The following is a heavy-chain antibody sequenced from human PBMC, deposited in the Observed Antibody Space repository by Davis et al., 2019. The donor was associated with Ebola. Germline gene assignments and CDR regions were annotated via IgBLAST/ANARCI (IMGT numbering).Heavy chain of an antibody. CDR2: ITNDGTRT. J-gene: IGHJ4*02. Sequence: GESLKIPCVAPGFIFSDYWMNWVRQTPGKGLVWVSRITNDGTRTSYADSVQGRFTISRDNAKNTLFLQLNSLRVEDTAIYYCARREAASIDYWGQGTLVTVSS. D-gene: IGHD6-25*01. V-gene: IGHV3-74*01. CDR1: GFIFSDYW. CDR3: ARREAASIDY.